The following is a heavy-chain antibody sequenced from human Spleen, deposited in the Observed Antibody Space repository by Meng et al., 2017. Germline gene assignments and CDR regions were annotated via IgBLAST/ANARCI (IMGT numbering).Heavy chain of an antibody. Sequence: QVQLKQGGQGLLKPSETLSLPCVVSGGSFSDYYWSWIRQPPGKGLEWIGEINHSGSTNYNPSLESRATISVDTSQNNLSLKLSSVTAADSAVYYCARGPTTMAHDFDYWGQGTLVTVSS. CDR2: INHSGST. V-gene: IGHV4-34*01. CDR1: GGSFSDYY. D-gene: IGHD4-11*01. J-gene: IGHJ4*02. CDR3: ARGPTTMAHDFDY.